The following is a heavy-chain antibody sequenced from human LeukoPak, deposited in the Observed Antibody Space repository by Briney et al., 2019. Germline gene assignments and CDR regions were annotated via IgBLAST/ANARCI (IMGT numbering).Heavy chain of an antibody. CDR3: ARTIVGTIGGGGYYFDY. D-gene: IGHD1-26*01. J-gene: IGHJ4*02. CDR2: IIPIFGTA. V-gene: IGHV1-69*01. CDR1: GGTFSSYA. Sequence: SVKVSCKASGGTFSSYAISWVRQAPGQGLEWMGGIIPIFGTANYAQKFQVRVTITADESTSTAYMELSSLRSEDTAAYYCARTIVGTIGGGGYYFDYWGQGTLVTVSS.